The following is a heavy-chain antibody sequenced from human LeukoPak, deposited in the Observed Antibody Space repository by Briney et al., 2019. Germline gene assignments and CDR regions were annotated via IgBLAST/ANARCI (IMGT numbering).Heavy chain of an antibody. CDR3: ARDHSSSFRKIDY. V-gene: IGHV4-39*07. CDR1: GDSISNTNYY. Sequence: KSSETLSLTCTVSGDSISNTNYYWGWIRQPPGKGLEWIGSIYYSGRTYYNPSLKSRVTISVDTSKNQFSLRLSSVTAADTAVYYCARDHSSSFRKIDYWGQGTLVTVSS. J-gene: IGHJ4*02. D-gene: IGHD6-13*01. CDR2: IYYSGRT.